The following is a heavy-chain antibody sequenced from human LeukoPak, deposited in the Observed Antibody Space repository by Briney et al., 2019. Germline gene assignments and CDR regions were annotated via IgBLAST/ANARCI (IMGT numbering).Heavy chain of an antibody. D-gene: IGHD6-13*01. CDR3: ATFKFIAAAGIFTVFDY. CDR1: GYTLTELS. Sequence: ASVKVSCKVSGYTLTELSMHWVRQAPGKGLEWMGGFDPEDGETIYAQKFQGRVTMTEDTSTDTAYMELSSLRSEDTAVYYCATFKFIAAAGIFTVFDYWGQGTLVAVSS. V-gene: IGHV1-24*01. CDR2: FDPEDGET. J-gene: IGHJ4*02.